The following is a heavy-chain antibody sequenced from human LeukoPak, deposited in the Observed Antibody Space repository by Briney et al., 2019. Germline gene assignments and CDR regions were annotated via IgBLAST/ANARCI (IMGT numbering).Heavy chain of an antibody. D-gene: IGHD2-15*01. CDR1: GFTFSSYS. Sequence: PGGSLRLSCAASGFTFSSYSMNWVRQAPGKGLEWVSYITSSSTTIYYADSVKGRFTISRDNAKNSLYLQMNSLGAEDTAVYYCARDCGGGSCPGDYYYGMDVWGQGTTVTVSS. CDR3: ARDCGGGSCPGDYYYGMDV. J-gene: IGHJ6*02. V-gene: IGHV3-48*04. CDR2: ITSSSTTI.